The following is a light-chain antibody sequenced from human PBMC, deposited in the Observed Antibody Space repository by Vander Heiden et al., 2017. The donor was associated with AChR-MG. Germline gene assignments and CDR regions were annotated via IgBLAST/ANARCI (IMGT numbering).Light chain of an antibody. CDR3: QQYNLWPQT. CDR1: QSVSGN. V-gene: IGKV3-15*01. J-gene: IGKJ2*01. Sequence: EIVMTQPPATLSVSPGERATLSCRASQSVSGNLAWFQQKPGQPPRLLIHSASTRATGIPARFSGSGSGTEFTLTISSLQSEDVAVYFCQQYNLWPQTFGQGTKLEIK. CDR2: SAS.